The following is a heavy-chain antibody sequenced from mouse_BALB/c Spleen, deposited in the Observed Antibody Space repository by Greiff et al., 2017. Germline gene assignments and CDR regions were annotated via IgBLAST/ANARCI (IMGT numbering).Heavy chain of an antibody. Sequence: QVQLQQPGAELVKPGASVKLSCKASGYTFTSYWMHWVKQRPGQGLEWIGEINPSNGRTNYNEKFKSKATLTVDKSSSTAYMQLSSLTSEDSAVYYCAKGGYYGNSYAMDYWGQGTSVTVSA. CDR3: AKGGYYGNSYAMDY. CDR2: INPSNGRT. D-gene: IGHD2-1*01. J-gene: IGHJ4*01. V-gene: IGHV1S81*02. CDR1: GYTFTSYW.